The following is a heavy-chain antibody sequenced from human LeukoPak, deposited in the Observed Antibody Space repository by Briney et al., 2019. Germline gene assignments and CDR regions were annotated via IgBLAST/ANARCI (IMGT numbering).Heavy chain of an antibody. V-gene: IGHV3-21*01. Sequence: GGSLRLSCAASGFPFSNYNMNWVRRTPGKGLEWVSSISSSNTDIQYVDSVKGRFTNFRDNTMQMNSLRDEDKAVYYCARDRNAGRPGYCSSISCHPFDYWGQGALVTVSS. CDR2: ISSSNTDI. CDR3: ARDRNAGRPGYCSSISCHPFDY. CDR1: GFPFSNYN. J-gene: IGHJ4*02. D-gene: IGHD2-2*01.